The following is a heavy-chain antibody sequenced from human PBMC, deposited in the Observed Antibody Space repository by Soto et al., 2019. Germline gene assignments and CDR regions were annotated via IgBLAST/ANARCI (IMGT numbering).Heavy chain of an antibody. Sequence: LRLSCAASGFTFSTYSMNWVRQAPGKGLEWVSSISGSGNYTHYADFLRGRFTISRDNAKTSLYLQMNSLRAEDTAVYYCAREGINNYNEYYFDSWGQGTVVTVSS. D-gene: IGHD4-4*01. CDR3: AREGINNYNEYYFDS. CDR1: GFTFSTYS. J-gene: IGHJ4*02. V-gene: IGHV3-21*01. CDR2: ISGSGNYT.